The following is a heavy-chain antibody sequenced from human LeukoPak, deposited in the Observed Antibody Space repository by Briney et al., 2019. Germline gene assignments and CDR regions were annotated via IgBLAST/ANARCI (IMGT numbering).Heavy chain of an antibody. J-gene: IGHJ4*02. CDR2: IRYDGSNK. D-gene: IGHD2-2*02. Sequence: PGGSLRFSSAASGFTFSSYGMHWVHQAPGKGLEWVAFIRYDGSNKYYADSVKGRFTISRDNSKNTLYLQMNSLRAEDTAVYYCAKGWYCSSTSCYTGRDFDYWGQGTLVTVSS. CDR1: GFTFSSYG. CDR3: AKGWYCSSTSCYTGRDFDY. V-gene: IGHV3-30*02.